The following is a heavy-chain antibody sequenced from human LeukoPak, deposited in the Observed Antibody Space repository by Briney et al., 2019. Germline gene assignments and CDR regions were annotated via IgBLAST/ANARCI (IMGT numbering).Heavy chain of an antibody. CDR3: ARKGYCSSTSCYISAFDI. CDR1: GGTFSSYA. D-gene: IGHD2-2*02. Sequence: ASVKVSCKASGGTFSSYAISWVRQAPGQGLEWMGGIIPIFGTANYAQKFQGRVTITADESTSTAYMELSSLRSEDTAVYYCARKGYCSSTSCYISAFDIWGQGTMATVSS. CDR2: IIPIFGTA. V-gene: IGHV1-69*01. J-gene: IGHJ3*02.